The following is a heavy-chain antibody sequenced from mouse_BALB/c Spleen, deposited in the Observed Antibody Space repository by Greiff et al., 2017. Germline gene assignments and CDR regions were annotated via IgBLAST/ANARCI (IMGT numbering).Heavy chain of an antibody. CDR1: GFTFSDYY. D-gene: IGHD3-1*01. CDR3: ARAGANAMDY. J-gene: IGHJ4*01. CDR2: ISDGGSYT. V-gene: IGHV5-4*02. Sequence: EVKLVESGGGLVNPGGSLKLSCAASGFTFSDYYMYWVRQTPEKRLEWVATISDGGSYTYYPDSVKGRFTISRDNAKNNLYLQMSSLKSEDTAMYYCARAGANAMDYWGQGTSVTVSS.